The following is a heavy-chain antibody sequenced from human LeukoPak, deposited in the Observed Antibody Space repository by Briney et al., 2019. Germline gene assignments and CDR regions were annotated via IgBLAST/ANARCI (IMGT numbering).Heavy chain of an antibody. CDR1: GGSISSGGYY. J-gene: IGHJ4*02. V-gene: IGHV4-30-2*01. CDR2: IYHSGST. D-gene: IGHD3-10*01. Sequence: SQTLSLTCTVSGGSISSGGYYWSWIRQPPRKGLEWIGYIYHSGSTYYNPSLKSRVTMSIDTSKNQFSLSLNSVTAADTAVYYCARDSRARGNYFDYWGQGSLVTVSS. CDR3: ARDSRARGNYFDY.